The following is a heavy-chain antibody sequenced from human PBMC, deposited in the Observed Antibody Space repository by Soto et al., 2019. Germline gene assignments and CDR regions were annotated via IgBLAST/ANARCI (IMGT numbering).Heavy chain of an antibody. Sequence: VSLRLSCAASGFTFSSYAMSWVRQAPGKGLEWVSAISGSGGSTYYADSVKGRFTISRDNSKNTLYLQMNSLRAEDTAVYYCAKSDITMIVVVTTGGAFDIWGQGTMVTVS. CDR2: ISGSGGST. J-gene: IGHJ3*02. V-gene: IGHV3-23*01. D-gene: IGHD3-22*01. CDR1: GFTFSSYA. CDR3: AKSDITMIVVVTTGGAFDI.